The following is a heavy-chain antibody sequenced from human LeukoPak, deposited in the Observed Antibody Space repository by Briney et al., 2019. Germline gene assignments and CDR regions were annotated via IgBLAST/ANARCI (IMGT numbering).Heavy chain of an antibody. J-gene: IGHJ4*02. CDR3: ARRVTMVRGIIGYVYYFDY. CDR2: IFYSGDT. CDR1: GGSISTNIYY. D-gene: IGHD3-10*01. Sequence: SETLSLTCTVSGGSISTNIYYWGWIRQPPGKGLEWIGSIFYSGDTYYNASLKSRVTISVDTSKNQFSLKVNSVTAADTAVYYCARRVTMVRGIIGYVYYFDYWGQGTLVTVSS. V-gene: IGHV4-39*01.